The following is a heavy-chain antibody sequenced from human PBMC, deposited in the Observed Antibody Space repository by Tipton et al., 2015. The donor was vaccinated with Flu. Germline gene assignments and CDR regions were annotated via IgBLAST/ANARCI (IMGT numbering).Heavy chain of an antibody. J-gene: IGHJ3*02. Sequence: TLSLPCAVSGYSISSGYYWGWIRQPPGKGLEWIGSIYHSGSTYYNPSLKSRVTISVDTSKNQFSLKLSSVTAADTAVYYCARHPSSLGAFDIWGQGTMVTVSS. D-gene: IGHD7-27*01. CDR3: ARHPSSLGAFDI. CDR1: GYSISSGYY. CDR2: IYHSGST. V-gene: IGHV4-38-2*01.